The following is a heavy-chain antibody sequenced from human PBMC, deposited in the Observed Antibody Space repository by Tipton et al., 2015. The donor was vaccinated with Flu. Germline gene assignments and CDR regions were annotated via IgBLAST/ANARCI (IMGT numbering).Heavy chain of an antibody. D-gene: IGHD2-21*02. V-gene: IGHV4-59*08. CDR1: GGSISSYY. J-gene: IGHJ5*02. CDR2: IYYSGST. Sequence: TLSLTCTVSGGSISSYYWSWIRQPPGKGLEWIGYIYYSGSTNYNPSLKSRVTISVDTSKNQLPLKLSSVTAADTAVYYCARHVPNCGGDSCGWFDPWGQGTLVTVSS. CDR3: ARHVPNCGGDSCGWFDP.